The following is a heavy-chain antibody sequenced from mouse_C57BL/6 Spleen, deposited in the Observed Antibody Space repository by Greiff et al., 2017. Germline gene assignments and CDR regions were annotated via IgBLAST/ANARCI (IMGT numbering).Heavy chain of an antibody. CDR2: INPNNGGT. J-gene: IGHJ3*01. CDR3: ARLGTWTWFAY. CDR1: GYTFTDYN. D-gene: IGHD4-1*01. Sequence: EVQLQQSGPELVKPGASVKIPCKASGYTFTDYNMDWVKQSHGKSLEWIGDINPNNGGTIYNQKFKGKATLTVDKSSSTAYMELRSLTSEDTAVYYCARLGTWTWFAYWGQGTLVTVSA. V-gene: IGHV1-18*01.